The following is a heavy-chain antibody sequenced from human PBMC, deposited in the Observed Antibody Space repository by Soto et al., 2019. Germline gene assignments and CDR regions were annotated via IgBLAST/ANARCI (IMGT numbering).Heavy chain of an antibody. CDR1: GFSLSTSGMN. Sequence: QITLKESGPTLVKPTQTLTLTCTFSGFSLSTSGMNVGWIRQPPGKALEWLGLIFWDDGKHYSPSLKSRLTITKDTSKNQVVLTMTNRDPMDTATYYCAHSKTWRFGYWGQGTLVTVSS. CDR3: AHSKTWRFGY. J-gene: IGHJ4*02. D-gene: IGHD5-12*01. CDR2: IFWDDGK. V-gene: IGHV2-5*02.